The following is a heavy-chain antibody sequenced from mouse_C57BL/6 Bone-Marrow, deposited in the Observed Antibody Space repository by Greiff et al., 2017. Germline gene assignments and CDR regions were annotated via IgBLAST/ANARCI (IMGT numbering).Heavy chain of an antibody. CDR1: GYTFTSYG. CDR2: IYPRSGNT. Sequence: VQLQESGAELARPGASVKLSCKASGYTFTSYGISWVKQRTGQGLEWIGEIYPRSGNTYYNEKFKGKATLTADKSSSTAYMELRSLTSEDSAVYFCVSLAYWGQGTLVTVSA. V-gene: IGHV1-81*01. CDR3: VSLAY. J-gene: IGHJ3*01.